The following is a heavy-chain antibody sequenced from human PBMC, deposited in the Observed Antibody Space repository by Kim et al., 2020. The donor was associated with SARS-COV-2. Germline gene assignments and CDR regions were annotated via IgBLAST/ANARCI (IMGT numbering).Heavy chain of an antibody. CDR2: IIRNGGST. V-gene: IGHV3-20*04. Sequence: GGSLRLSCAASGFTFDDYGMRWVRQVPGKGLEWVSGIIRNGGSTGYADSVKGRFTISRDNAKNSLYLQMNSLGAEDTALYYCARGYPRGPFDWWGQGTLV. CDR1: GFTFDDYG. D-gene: IGHD1-20*01. CDR3: ARGYPRGPFDW. J-gene: IGHJ4*02.